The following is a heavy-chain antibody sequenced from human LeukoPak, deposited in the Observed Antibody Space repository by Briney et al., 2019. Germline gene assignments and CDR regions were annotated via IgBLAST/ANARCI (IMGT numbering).Heavy chain of an antibody. J-gene: IGHJ3*02. CDR1: GGSFNVHY. V-gene: IGHV4-34*01. Sequence: SETLSLTCAVYGGSFNVHYWNWIRQPPGKGPEWIGQINHSGSTNYNSSLKSRVTISVDTSKNQFSLKVSSVTAADTAVYYCARVGYNAFDIWGQGTMVTVSS. CDR2: INHSGST. CDR3: ARVGYNAFDI. D-gene: IGHD5-24*01.